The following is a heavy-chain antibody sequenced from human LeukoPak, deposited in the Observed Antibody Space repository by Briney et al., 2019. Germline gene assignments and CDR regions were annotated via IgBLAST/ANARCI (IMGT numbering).Heavy chain of an antibody. CDR2: IYSGGST. J-gene: IGHJ4*02. D-gene: IGHD3-9*01. CDR3: AKDRLRYFDSMASDY. CDR1: GFTVSSNY. Sequence: GGSLRLSCAASGFTVSSNYMSWVRQAPGKGLEWVSVIYSGGSTYYADSVKGRFTISRDNAKNSLYLQMNSLRAEDMALYYCAKDRLRYFDSMASDYWGQGTLVTVSS. V-gene: IGHV3-53*05.